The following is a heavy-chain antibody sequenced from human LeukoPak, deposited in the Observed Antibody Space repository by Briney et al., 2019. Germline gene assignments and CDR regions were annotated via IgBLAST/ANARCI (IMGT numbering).Heavy chain of an antibody. Sequence: GGSLRLSCAASGFTFSSYAMSWVRQAPGKRLEWVSAITASGGSTYYADSVKGRFTISRDNSKNTLYLQMNSLRAEDTAVYYCAKDGQVVPAAYFDYWGQGTLVTVSS. D-gene: IGHD2-2*01. CDR1: GFTFSSYA. J-gene: IGHJ4*02. CDR3: AKDGQVVPAAYFDY. V-gene: IGHV3-23*01. CDR2: ITASGGST.